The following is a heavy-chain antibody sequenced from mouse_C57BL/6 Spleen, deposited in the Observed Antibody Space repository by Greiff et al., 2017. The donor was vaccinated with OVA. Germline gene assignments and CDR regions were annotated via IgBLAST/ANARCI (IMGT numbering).Heavy chain of an antibody. CDR1: GFTFSSYG. J-gene: IGHJ2*01. D-gene: IGHD2-2*01. CDR2: ISSGGSYT. Sequence: EVMLVESGGDLVKPGGSLKLSCAASGFTFSSYGMSWVRQTPDKRLEWVATISSGGSYTYYPDSVKGRFTISRDNAKNTLYLQMSSLKSEDTAMYDCARESTMVTTLDYWGQGTTLTVSS. CDR3: ARESTMVTTLDY. V-gene: IGHV5-6*01.